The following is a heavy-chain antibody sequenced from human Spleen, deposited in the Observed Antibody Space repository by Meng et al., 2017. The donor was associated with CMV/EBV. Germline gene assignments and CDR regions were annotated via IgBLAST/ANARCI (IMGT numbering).Heavy chain of an antibody. CDR1: GFIFEDYA. J-gene: IGHJ4*02. CDR3: ARAMISSPPVDY. CDR2: ISRHSDNI. Sequence: SLKISCAASGFIFEDYAMHWVRQTPGKGLEWVSGISRHSDNIDYADPVKGRFTISRDNAKNSLYLQMNSLRAEDTAVYYCARAMISSPPVDYWGQGTLVTVSS. V-gene: IGHV3-9*01. D-gene: IGHD3-22*01.